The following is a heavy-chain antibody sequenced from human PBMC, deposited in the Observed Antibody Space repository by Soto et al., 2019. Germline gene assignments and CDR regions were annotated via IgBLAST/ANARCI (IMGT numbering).Heavy chain of an antibody. CDR3: ARQKRGFLETYGMDV. D-gene: IGHD3-3*01. CDR2: INAGNGNT. J-gene: IGHJ6*02. V-gene: IGHV1-3*01. CDR1: GYTFTSYA. Sequence: ASVKVSCKASGYTFTSYAMHWVRQAPGQRLEWMGWINAGNGNTKYSQKFQGRVTITRDTSASTAYMELSSLRSEDTAVYYCARQKRGFLETYGMDVWGQGTTVTVSS.